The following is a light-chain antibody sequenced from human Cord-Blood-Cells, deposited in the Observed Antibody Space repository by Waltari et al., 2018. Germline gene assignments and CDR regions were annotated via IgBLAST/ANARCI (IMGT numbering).Light chain of an antibody. CDR2: AAS. CDR1: QSISSY. CDR3: QQSYSTPLT. J-gene: IGKJ4*01. Sequence: DIQMTQSPSSLSASVGDRVTITCRASQSISSYLNWYQQKPGKAPKLLIYAASSLQGGVQSRFSGSGSGTDFTLTISSLQPEDFATYYCQQSYSTPLTFGGGTKVEIK. V-gene: IGKV1-39*01.